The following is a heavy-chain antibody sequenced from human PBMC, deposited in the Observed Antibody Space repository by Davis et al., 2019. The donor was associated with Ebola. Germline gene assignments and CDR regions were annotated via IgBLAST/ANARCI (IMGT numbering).Heavy chain of an antibody. CDR2: IHFNGNT. V-gene: IGHV4-59*11. CDR3: ARYGEMGYDILTGYYTKYYFDY. CDR1: GGSINSHY. J-gene: IGHJ4*02. Sequence: SETLSLTCTVSGGSINSHYWSWIRQPPGKGLEWIGYIHFNGNTDYNPSLRSRVMISVDTSKTQFSLNLNSVTAADRAVYYCARYGEMGYDILTGYYTKYYFDYWGQGTLVTVSS. D-gene: IGHD3-9*01.